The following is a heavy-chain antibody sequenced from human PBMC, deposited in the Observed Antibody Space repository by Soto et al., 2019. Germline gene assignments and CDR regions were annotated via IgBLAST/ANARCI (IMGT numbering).Heavy chain of an antibody. CDR1: GGSISSYY. Sequence: PSETLSLTCTVSGGSISSYYWSWIRQPPGKGLEWIGYIYYSGSTNYNPSLKSRVTISVDTSKNQFSMKMSSVTAAHTAMYYCARDNMRGYDFWSGYPGYYGMDVWGQGSTFTVSS. V-gene: IGHV4-59*01. J-gene: IGHJ6*02. D-gene: IGHD3-3*01. CDR3: ARDNMRGYDFWSGYPGYYGMDV. CDR2: IYYSGST.